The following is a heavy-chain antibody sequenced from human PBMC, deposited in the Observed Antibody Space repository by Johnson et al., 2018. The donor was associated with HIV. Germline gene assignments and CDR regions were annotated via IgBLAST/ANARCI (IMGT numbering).Heavy chain of an antibody. CDR2: IKQDGRAK. CDR1: GFTFSSYW. CDR3: AKDGAFDI. Sequence: VQLVESGGGLVQPGGSLRLSCAASGFTFSSYWMSWVRQAPGKGLEWVANIKQDGRAKYYVDSGKGRFTISRESSKNTLFLKMNSLRAADTAVDYCAKDGAFDIWGQGTLVTVSS. J-gene: IGHJ3*02. V-gene: IGHV3-7*03.